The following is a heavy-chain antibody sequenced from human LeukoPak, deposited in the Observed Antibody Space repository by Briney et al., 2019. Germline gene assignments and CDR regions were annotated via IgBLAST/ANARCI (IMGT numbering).Heavy chain of an antibody. Sequence: PSETLSLTCTVSGGSISTYPWSWIRQPPGKGLEWIGYVFYSGNTDYNPSLQSRVTISLDTSKNQFSLKLSSVTAADTALYYCARGYSSSSVLGYYYYYMDVWGKGTTVTVSS. D-gene: IGHD6-6*01. CDR2: VFYSGNT. V-gene: IGHV4-59*01. J-gene: IGHJ6*03. CDR3: ARGYSSSSVLGYYYYYMDV. CDR1: GGSISTYP.